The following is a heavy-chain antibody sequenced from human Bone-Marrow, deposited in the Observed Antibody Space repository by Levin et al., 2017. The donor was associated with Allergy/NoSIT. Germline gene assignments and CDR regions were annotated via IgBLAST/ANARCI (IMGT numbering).Heavy chain of an antibody. CDR3: ARSPDCTTTSCFSLFDY. J-gene: IGHJ4*02. Sequence: SQTLSLTCTVSGASVSGADYYWSWIRQPPGKGLEWIGYIYHNGITYYSPSLKSRLTISVDTSKNHFSLNLNSVTAADTAVYYCARSPDCTTTSCFSLFDYWGQGALVTVSS. CDR1: GASVSGADYY. D-gene: IGHD2-2*01. V-gene: IGHV4-30-4*01. CDR2: IYHNGIT.